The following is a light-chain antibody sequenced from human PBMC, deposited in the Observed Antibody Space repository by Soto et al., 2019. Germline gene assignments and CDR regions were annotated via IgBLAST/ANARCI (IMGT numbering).Light chain of an antibody. V-gene: IGLV1-51*02. CDR1: SSNIGITS. CDR2: QDD. Sequence: QSVLTQPPSVSAAPGQRLTISCSGSSSNIGITSVSWYQQFPGAAPKLLIYQDDKRPSGIPDRFSGSKSGTSATLGITGLQTGDEADYYCGTWDGSLSADVFGTGTKLTVL. CDR3: GTWDGSLSADV. J-gene: IGLJ1*01.